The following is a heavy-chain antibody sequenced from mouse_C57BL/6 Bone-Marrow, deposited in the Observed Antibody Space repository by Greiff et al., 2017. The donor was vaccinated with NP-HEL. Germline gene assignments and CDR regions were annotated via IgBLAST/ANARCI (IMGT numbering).Heavy chain of an antibody. V-gene: IGHV1-50*01. Sequence: QVQLKESGAELVKPGASVKLSCKASGYTFTSYWMQWVKQRPGQGLEWIGEIDPSDSYTNYNQKFKGKATLTVDTSSSTAYMQLSSLTSEDSAVYYCARDLLWYLFDYWGQGTTLTVSS. CDR3: ARDLLWYLFDY. CDR1: GYTFTSYW. D-gene: IGHD2-1*01. J-gene: IGHJ2*01. CDR2: IDPSDSYT.